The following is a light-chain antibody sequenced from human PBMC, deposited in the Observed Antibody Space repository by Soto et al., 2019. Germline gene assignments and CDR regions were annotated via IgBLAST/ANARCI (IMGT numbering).Light chain of an antibody. CDR2: DVT. CDR3: SSYAGSNNFV. V-gene: IGLV2-14*01. Sequence: QSALTQPASVSGSPGQSITISCTGTSSDVGAYDFVSWYQHSPGKAPKLVTFDVTHRPPGISDRFSGSKSANTASLTISGLQAADEAFYYCSSYAGSNNFVFGTGTKVTVL. CDR1: SSDVGAYDF. J-gene: IGLJ1*01.